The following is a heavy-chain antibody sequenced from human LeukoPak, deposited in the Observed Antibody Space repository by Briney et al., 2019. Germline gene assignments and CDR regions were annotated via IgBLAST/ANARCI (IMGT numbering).Heavy chain of an antibody. Sequence: SETLSLTCTVSGGSISSSSYYWGWIRQPPGKGLEWIGYIYYSGSTNYNPSLKSRVTISVDTSKNQFSLKLSSVTAADTAVYYCARASWGVFDYWGQGTLVTVSS. D-gene: IGHD3-16*01. CDR2: IYYSGST. J-gene: IGHJ4*02. V-gene: IGHV4-61*05. CDR3: ARASWGVFDY. CDR1: GGSISSSSYY.